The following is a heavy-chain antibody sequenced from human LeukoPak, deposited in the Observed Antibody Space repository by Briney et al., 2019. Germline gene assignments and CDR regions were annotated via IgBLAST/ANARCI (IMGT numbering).Heavy chain of an antibody. CDR3: ARDMVRVPGYY. J-gene: IGHJ4*02. Sequence: ASVKVSCKASGGTFSSYTISWVRQAPGPGLEWMGRIIPILGIANYAQKFQGSVTITADKSTSTAYMELSSLRSEDTAVYYCARDMVRVPGYYWGQGTLVTVSS. V-gene: IGHV1-69*04. D-gene: IGHD3-10*01. CDR1: GGTFSSYT. CDR2: IIPILGIA.